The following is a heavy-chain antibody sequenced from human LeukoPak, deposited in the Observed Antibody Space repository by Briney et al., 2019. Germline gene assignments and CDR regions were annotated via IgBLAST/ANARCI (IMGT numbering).Heavy chain of an antibody. CDR2: INHSGST. Sequence: SETLSLTCAVYGGSFSGYYWSWIRQPPGKGLEWIGEINHSGSTNYNPSLKSRVTMSVDTSKNQFSLKLSSVTAADTAVYYCARGGVRGPSGLCAFDIWGQGTMVTVSS. D-gene: IGHD3-10*01. J-gene: IGHJ3*02. V-gene: IGHV4-34*01. CDR1: GGSFSGYY. CDR3: ARGGVRGPSGLCAFDI.